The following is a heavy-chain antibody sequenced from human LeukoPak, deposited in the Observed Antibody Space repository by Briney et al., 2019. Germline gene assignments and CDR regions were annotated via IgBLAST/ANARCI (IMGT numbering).Heavy chain of an antibody. CDR1: GYTLTELS. Sequence: ASVKVSCKVSGYTLTELSMHWVRQAPGKGLEWMGGFDPEGGETIYAQKFQGRVTMTEDTSTDTAYMELSSLRSEDTAMYYCATGPYSSSWYKFDYWGQGTLVTVSS. D-gene: IGHD6-13*01. J-gene: IGHJ4*02. V-gene: IGHV1-24*01. CDR3: ATGPYSSSWYKFDY. CDR2: FDPEGGET.